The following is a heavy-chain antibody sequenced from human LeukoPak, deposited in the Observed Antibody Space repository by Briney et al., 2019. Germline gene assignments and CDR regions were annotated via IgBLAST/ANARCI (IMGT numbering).Heavy chain of an antibody. CDR3: ARVAAPGAAATYDY. V-gene: IGHV1-18*01. CDR1: GYTFTSYG. J-gene: IGHJ4*02. D-gene: IGHD6-13*01. Sequence: ASVKVSCKASGYTFTSYGISWVRQAPGQGLEWMGWISAYNGNTNYAQKLQGRVTMTTDTSTSTAYMELRSLRSDDTAVYHCARVAAPGAAATYDYWGQGTLVTVSS. CDR2: ISAYNGNT.